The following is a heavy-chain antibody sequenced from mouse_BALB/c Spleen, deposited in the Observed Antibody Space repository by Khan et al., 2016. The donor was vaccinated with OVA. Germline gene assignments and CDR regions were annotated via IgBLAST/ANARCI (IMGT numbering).Heavy chain of an antibody. CDR1: GFNIKDYY. D-gene: IGHD2-3*01. CDR3: TRDGYSPWFAY. J-gene: IGHJ3*01. V-gene: IGHV14-1*02. CDR2: IDPENGNT. Sequence: EVQLQQSGAELVRPGASVKLSCTASGFNIKDYYMHWVKQRPEQGLVWIGRIDPENGNTIYDPKFQGKASITSDTSSNTAYLQLSSLTSEDTAVYYCTRDGYSPWFAYWGQGTLVTVSA.